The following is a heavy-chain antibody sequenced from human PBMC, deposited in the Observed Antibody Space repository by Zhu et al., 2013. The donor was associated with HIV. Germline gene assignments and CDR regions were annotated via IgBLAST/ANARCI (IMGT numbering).Heavy chain of an antibody. J-gene: IGHJ4*02. CDR1: GYTFTSYD. V-gene: IGHV1-8*01. CDR3: ARGIRHYCSSTSCSARFDY. Sequence: QVQLVQSGAEVKKPGASVKVSCKASGYTFTSYDINWVRQATGQGLEWMGWMNPNSGNTGYAQKFQGRVTMTRNTSISTAYMELSSLRSEDTAVYYCARGIRHYCSSTSCSARFDYWGQGTLVTVSS. CDR2: MNPNSGNT. D-gene: IGHD2-2*01.